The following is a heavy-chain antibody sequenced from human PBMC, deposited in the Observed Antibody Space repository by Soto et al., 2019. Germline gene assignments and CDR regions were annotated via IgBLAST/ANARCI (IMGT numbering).Heavy chain of an antibody. CDR3: ARSMTTVVTLDY. D-gene: IGHD4-17*01. CDR1: GGSISSSRYY. CDR2: IYYSGST. Sequence: SETLSLTCTVSGGSISSSRYYWGWIRQPPGKGLEWIGSIYYSGSTYYNPSLKSRVTISVDTSKNQFSLKLSSVTAADTAVYYCARSMTTVVTLDYWGQG. V-gene: IGHV4-39*01. J-gene: IGHJ4*02.